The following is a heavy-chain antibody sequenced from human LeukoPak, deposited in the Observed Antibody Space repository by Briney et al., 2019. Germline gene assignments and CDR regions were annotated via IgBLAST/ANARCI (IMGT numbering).Heavy chain of an antibody. CDR3: ARERQLERLAFGKEGSAFDY. D-gene: IGHD1-1*01. Sequence: GGSLRLSCAASGITFNSYTMNWVRLAPGKGLEWVSSISSSSSYIYYAASVKGRFTISRDNAKNSLYLQMNRLRAEDTAVYYCARERQLERLAFGKEGSAFDYWGQGTLVTVSS. J-gene: IGHJ4*02. CDR2: ISSSSSYI. CDR1: GITFNSYT. V-gene: IGHV3-21*01.